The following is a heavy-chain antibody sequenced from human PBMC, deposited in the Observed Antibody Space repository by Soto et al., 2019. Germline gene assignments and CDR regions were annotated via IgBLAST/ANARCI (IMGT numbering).Heavy chain of an antibody. CDR3: ERTYYDILTGYYVDY. D-gene: IGHD3-9*01. J-gene: IGHJ4*02. CDR1: GYTFTSYD. Sequence: GASVKVSCKASGYTFTSYDINWVRQATEQGLEWMGWMNPNSGNTGYAQKFQGRVTMTRNTSISTAYMELSSLRSEDTAVYYWERTYYDILTGYYVDYWGQGTLVTVSS. V-gene: IGHV1-8*01. CDR2: MNPNSGNT.